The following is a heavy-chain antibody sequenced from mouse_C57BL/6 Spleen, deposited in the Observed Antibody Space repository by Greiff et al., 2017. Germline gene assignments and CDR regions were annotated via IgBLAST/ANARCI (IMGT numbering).Heavy chain of an antibody. CDR3: ARESYGSSYGAMDC. D-gene: IGHD1-1*01. V-gene: IGHV3-5*01. CDR2: IYYSGTI. J-gene: IGHJ4*01. CDR1: GISITTGNYR. Sequence: EVQLQESGPGLVKPSQTVFLTCTVTGISITTGNYRWSWIRQFPGNKLEWIGYIYYSGTITYNPSPTSRTTITRDTAKNQFFLEMNSLTAEDTATYYCARESYGSSYGAMDCWGQGTSVTVSS.